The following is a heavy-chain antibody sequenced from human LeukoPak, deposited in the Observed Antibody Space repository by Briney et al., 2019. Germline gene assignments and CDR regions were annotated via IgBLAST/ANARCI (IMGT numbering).Heavy chain of an antibody. D-gene: IGHD1-1*01. J-gene: IGHJ6*03. V-gene: IGHV3-23*01. CDR3: AKVPERRFRYYYMDV. Sequence: GGSLRLSCAASGFTFSSYGMSWVRQAPGKGLEWVSAISGSGGSTYYADSVKGRFTISRDNSKNTLYLQMNSLRAEDTAVYYCAKVPERRFRYYYMDVWGKGTTVTISS. CDR2: ISGSGGST. CDR1: GFTFSSYG.